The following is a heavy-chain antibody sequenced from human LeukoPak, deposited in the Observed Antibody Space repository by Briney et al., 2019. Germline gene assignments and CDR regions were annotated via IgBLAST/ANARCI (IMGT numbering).Heavy chain of an antibody. Sequence: PSETLSLTCTVSGGSISSYYWAWIRQSPGKELEWIGYIYYSGSTNYNPSLKSRVTISVDTSKNQFSLRLNSVAAADTAMYYCARSFGSGSYLSQYFLDYWGQGTLVTVST. V-gene: IGHV4-59*01. CDR1: GGSISSYY. CDR2: IYYSGST. D-gene: IGHD3-10*01. CDR3: ARSFGSGSYLSQYFLDY. J-gene: IGHJ4*02.